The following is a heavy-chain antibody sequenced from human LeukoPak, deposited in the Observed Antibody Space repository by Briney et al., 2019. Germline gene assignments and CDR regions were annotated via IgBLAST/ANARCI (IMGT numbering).Heavy chain of an antibody. CDR2: IIPIFGTA. D-gene: IGHD6-19*01. V-gene: IGHV1-69*01. CDR3: ARGYSSGWDPYDY. CDR1: GGTFSSYA. Sequence: SVKVSCKVSGGTFSSYAISWVRQAPGQGLEWMGGIIPIFGTANYAQKFQGRVTITADESTSTAYMELSSLRSEDTAVYYCARGYSSGWDPYDYWGQGTLVTVSS. J-gene: IGHJ4*02.